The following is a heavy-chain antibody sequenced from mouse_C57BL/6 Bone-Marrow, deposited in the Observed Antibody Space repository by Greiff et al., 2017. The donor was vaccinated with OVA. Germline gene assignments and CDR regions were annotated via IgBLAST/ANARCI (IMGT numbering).Heavy chain of an antibody. J-gene: IGHJ4*01. CDR1: GFTFSSYT. V-gene: IGHV5-9*01. Sequence: EVMLVESGGGLVKPGGSLKLSCAASGFTFSSYTMSWVRQTPEKRLEWVATISGGGGNTYYPDSVKGRFTISRANATNTLYLQMSSLKSEDTALYDCARQGGVVARAMDYWGQGTSVTVSS. CDR2: ISGGGGNT. CDR3: ARQGGVVARAMDY. D-gene: IGHD1-1*01.